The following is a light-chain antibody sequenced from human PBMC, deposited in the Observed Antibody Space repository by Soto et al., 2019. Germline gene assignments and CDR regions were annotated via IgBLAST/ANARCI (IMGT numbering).Light chain of an antibody. CDR1: QSVSSY. CDR3: QQYDSSPRT. Sequence: EIGLTQSPATLSLSPGERATLSCRASQSVSSYLAWYQQKPGQGPRLLIYGASSRATGIPDRFSGSGSGTDFTLTINSLEPEDFAVYYCQQYDSSPRTFGQGTKVDIK. CDR2: GAS. V-gene: IGKV3-20*01. J-gene: IGKJ1*01.